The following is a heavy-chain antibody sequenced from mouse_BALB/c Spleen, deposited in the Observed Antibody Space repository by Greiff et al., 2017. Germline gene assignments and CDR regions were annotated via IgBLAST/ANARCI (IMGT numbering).Heavy chain of an antibody. CDR1: GFTFSSYA. D-gene: IGHD1-1*01. V-gene: IGHV5-6-5*01. Sequence: DVHLVESGGGLVKPGGSLKLSCAASGFTFSSYAMSWVRQTPEKRLEWVASISSGGSTYYPDSVKGRFTISRDNARNILYLQMSSLRSEDTAMYYCARGAHYYGSSHGAMDYWGQGTSVTVSS. CDR2: ISSGGST. CDR3: ARGAHYYGSSHGAMDY. J-gene: IGHJ4*01.